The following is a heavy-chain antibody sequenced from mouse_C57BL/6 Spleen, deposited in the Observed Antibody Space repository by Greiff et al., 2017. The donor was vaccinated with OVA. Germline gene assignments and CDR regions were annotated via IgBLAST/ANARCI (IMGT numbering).Heavy chain of an antibody. CDR2: IYPGDGDT. J-gene: IGHJ2*01. Sequence: LVESGAELVKPGASVKISCKASGYAFSSYWMNWVKQRPGKGLEWIGQIYPGDGDTNYNGKFKGKATLTADKSSSTAYMQLSSLTSEDSAVYFCARSLSLYYFDYWGQGTTLTVSS. V-gene: IGHV1-80*01. CDR3: ARSLSLYYFDY. CDR1: GYAFSSYW.